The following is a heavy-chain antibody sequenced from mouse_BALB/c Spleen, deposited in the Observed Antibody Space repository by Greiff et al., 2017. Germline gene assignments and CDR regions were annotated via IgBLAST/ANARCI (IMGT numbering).Heavy chain of an antibody. CDR1: GFSLTSYG. CDR3: ATNRYDTVYYAMDY. J-gene: IGHJ4*01. CDR2: IWSGGST. V-gene: IGHV2-2*02. D-gene: IGHD2-14*01. Sequence: QVQLKQSGPGLVQPSQSLSITCTVSGFSLTSYGVHWVRQSPGKGLEWLGVIWSGGSTDYNAAFISRLSISKDNSKSQVFFKMNSLQANDTAIYYCATNRYDTVYYAMDYWGQGTSVTVSS.